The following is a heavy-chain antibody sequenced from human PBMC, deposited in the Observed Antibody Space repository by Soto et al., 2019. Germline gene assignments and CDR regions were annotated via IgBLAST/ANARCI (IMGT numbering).Heavy chain of an antibody. Sequence: GGSLRLSCAASGFTVSNNYMSWVRQAPGKGLEWVSVIYSGGNKYYADSVKGRFTTSRDNSKNTLYLQMNSLRAEDTAVYYCAKFNSGWYYHYYGMDVWGQGTTVTVSS. J-gene: IGHJ6*02. CDR3: AKFNSGWYYHYYGMDV. D-gene: IGHD6-19*01. CDR1: GFTVSNNY. V-gene: IGHV3-66*02. CDR2: IYSGGNK.